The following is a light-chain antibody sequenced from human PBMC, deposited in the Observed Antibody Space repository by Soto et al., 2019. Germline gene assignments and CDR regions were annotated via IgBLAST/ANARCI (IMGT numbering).Light chain of an antibody. CDR3: QQYNILPRT. J-gene: IGKJ1*01. V-gene: IGKV3D-15*01. CDR1: QSVRSK. CDR2: GAS. Sequence: EIVLTQSPGTLSLSPGERPTLSCRASQSVRSKLAWYQQTPGQAPRLLIHGASTRDTGIPARFSGSGSGTECTLPISSLQSEDFSVDCCQQYNILPRTFGQGTKVDIK.